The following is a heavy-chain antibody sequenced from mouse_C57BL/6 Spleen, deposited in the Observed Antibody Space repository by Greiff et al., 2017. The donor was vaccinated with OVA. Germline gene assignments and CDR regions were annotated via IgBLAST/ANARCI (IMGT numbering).Heavy chain of an antibody. V-gene: IGHV1-50*01. D-gene: IGHD2-4*01. CDR1: GYTFTSYW. CDR2: IDPSDSYT. CDR3: ARYPPLYYDYDAVDY. J-gene: IGHJ2*01. Sequence: QVQLQQPGAELVKPGASVKLSCKASGYTFTSYWMQWVKQRPGQGLEWIGEIDPSDSYTNYNQKFKGKATLTVDTSSSTAYMQLSSLTSEDSAVYYCARYPPLYYDYDAVDYWGQGTTLTVSS.